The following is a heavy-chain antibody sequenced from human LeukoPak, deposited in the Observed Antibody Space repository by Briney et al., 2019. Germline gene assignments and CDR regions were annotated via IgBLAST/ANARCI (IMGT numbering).Heavy chain of an antibody. V-gene: IGHV3-30-3*01. J-gene: IGHJ4*02. CDR1: GFTFNTYA. Sequence: TGRSLRLSCAAAGFTFNTYAMHWVRQAPGKGLEWVAVISYDGNKKYYADSVKGRFTISRDNSRNTVHVQMNSLRPEDTAVYYCAGGWEPFDYWGQGSLVTVSS. CDR2: ISYDGNKK. CDR3: AGGWEPFDY. D-gene: IGHD1-14*01.